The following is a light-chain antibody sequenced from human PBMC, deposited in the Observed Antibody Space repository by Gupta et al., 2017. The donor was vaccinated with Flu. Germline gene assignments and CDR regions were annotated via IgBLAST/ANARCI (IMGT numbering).Light chain of an antibody. V-gene: IGKV4-1*01. CDR1: QSVLYSSNNKNY. J-gene: IGKJ3*01. CDR2: WAS. Sequence: GERATINCKSSQSVLYSSNNKNYLTWYQQKPGQPPKLLVYWASTRESGVPDRFSGSGSGTDFTLTISSLQAEDVAVYYCQQYYSSPPTFGPG. CDR3: QQYYSSPPT.